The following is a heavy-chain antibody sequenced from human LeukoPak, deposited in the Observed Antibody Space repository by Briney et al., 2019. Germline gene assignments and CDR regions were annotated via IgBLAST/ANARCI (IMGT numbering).Heavy chain of an antibody. CDR3: ASTTVTTELFDY. V-gene: IGHV1-2*04. Sequence: ASVKVSFTGSGGTFSSYAISWVRQAPGQGLEWMGWINPNSGGTNYAQKFQGWVTMTRDTSISTAYMELRRLRSDDTAVSYCASTTVTTELFDYWGQGTLVTVSS. CDR2: INPNSGGT. J-gene: IGHJ4*02. D-gene: IGHD4-17*01. CDR1: GGTFSSYA.